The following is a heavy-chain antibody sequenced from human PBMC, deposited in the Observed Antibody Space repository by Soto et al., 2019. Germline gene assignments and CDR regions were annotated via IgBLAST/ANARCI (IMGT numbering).Heavy chain of an antibody. CDR1: GYTFTSYY. J-gene: IGHJ6*03. V-gene: IGHV1-46*03. CDR3: AAYGLEGDYDFVDPYYYYYMDV. CDR2: INPSGGST. Sequence: ASVKVSCKASGYTFTSYYMHWVRQAPGQGLEWMGIINPSGGSTSYAQKYQGRVTMTRDTSTSTVYMELSSLRSEDTAVYYCAAYGLEGDYDFVDPYYYYYMDVGGKGTTVTVSS. D-gene: IGHD5-12*01.